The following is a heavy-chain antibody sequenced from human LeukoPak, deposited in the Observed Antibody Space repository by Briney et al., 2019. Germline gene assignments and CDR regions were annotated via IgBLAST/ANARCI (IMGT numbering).Heavy chain of an antibody. CDR3: ARCTMVRGVIIPYYYYYMDV. V-gene: IGHV5-51*01. Sequence: GESLKISRKGSGYSFTNYWIGWVRQMPGKGLEWMGIIYPADSDTRYSPSFQDQVTISADKSISTAYLQWSSLKASDTAMYYCARCTMVRGVIIPYYYYYMDVWGKGTTVTISS. D-gene: IGHD3-10*01. CDR1: GYSFTNYW. CDR2: IYPADSDT. J-gene: IGHJ6*03.